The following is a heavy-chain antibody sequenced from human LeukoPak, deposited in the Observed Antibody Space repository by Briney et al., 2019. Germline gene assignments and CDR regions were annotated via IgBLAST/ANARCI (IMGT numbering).Heavy chain of an antibody. J-gene: IGHJ6*02. D-gene: IGHD3-16*01. CDR1: GLTFNNYA. CDR3: ATSWGPDTSAFRWGRDGMDV. CDR2: ISKSGDHT. V-gene: IGHV3-23*01. Sequence: TGGSLRLSCAVSGLTFNNYAMSWVRQAPGKGLEWVSAISKSGDHTYYAASAKGRFTIYRDNSKNTQYLQMNSLRAEDTAVYYCATSWGPDTSAFRWGRDGMDVWGQGTTVIV.